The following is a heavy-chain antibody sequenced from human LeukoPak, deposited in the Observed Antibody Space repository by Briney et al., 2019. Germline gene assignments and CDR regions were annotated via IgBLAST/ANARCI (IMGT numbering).Heavy chain of an antibody. Sequence: GGSLRLSCAASGFTFSSYAMSWVRQAPGKGLEWVSAISGSGGSTYYADSVKGRFTISRDNSKNTLCLQMNSLRAEDTAVYYCAKAITMIVVVNYHYWGQGTLVTVSS. J-gene: IGHJ4*02. D-gene: IGHD3-22*01. CDR3: AKAITMIVVVNYHY. CDR2: ISGSGGST. CDR1: GFTFSSYA. V-gene: IGHV3-23*01.